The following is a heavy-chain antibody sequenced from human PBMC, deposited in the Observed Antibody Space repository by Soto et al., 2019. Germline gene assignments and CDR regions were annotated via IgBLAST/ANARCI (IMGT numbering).Heavy chain of an antibody. D-gene: IGHD6-6*01. J-gene: IGHJ5*02. CDR3: AYYSSSSVDGLDP. CDR2: IIPIFGTA. Sequence: QVQLVQSGAEVKKPGSSVKCSCQASGGTFSSYAISWVRPAPGQGLEGMGGIIPIFGTANYAQKFQGRVTITADESTSTAYMELSSLRSEDTAGYYCAYYSSSSVDGLDPWGQGTLVTVSA. V-gene: IGHV1-69*01. CDR1: GGTFSSYA.